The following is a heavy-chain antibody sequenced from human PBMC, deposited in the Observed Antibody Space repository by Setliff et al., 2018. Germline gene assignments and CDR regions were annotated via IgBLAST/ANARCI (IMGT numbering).Heavy chain of an antibody. Sequence: PSETLSLTCTVPGGSISDNGYFWGWVRQPPGKGLEWIGNIYFGGNTYFNPSFKGRVTMSIDTSNSQFSLKLSSVTAADTAIYYCARDASASDGRNAFDIWGQGTMVTVSS. V-gene: IGHV4-39*07. CDR1: GGSISDNGYF. CDR3: ARDASASDGRNAFDI. D-gene: IGHD1-26*01. J-gene: IGHJ3*02. CDR2: IYFGGNT.